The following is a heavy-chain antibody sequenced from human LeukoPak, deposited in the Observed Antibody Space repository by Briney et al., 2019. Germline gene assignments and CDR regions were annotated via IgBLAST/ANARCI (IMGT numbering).Heavy chain of an antibody. CDR2: IYYSGST. D-gene: IGHD3-22*01. Sequence: SETLSLTCTVSGGSISSYYWSWIRQPPGKGLEWIGYIYYSGSTIYNPSLKSRVTISVDTSKNQFSLKLSSVTAADTAVYYCARDGRGYYDSSGHYPLFWGQGTLVTVSS. J-gene: IGHJ4*02. CDR3: ARDGRGYYDSSGHYPLF. CDR1: GGSISSYY. V-gene: IGHV4-59*01.